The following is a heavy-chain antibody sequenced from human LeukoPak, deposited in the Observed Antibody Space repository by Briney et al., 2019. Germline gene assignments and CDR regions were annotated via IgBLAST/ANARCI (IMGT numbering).Heavy chain of an antibody. Sequence: GGSLRLSCADSGFTFSRYWMHWVRQTPGKGLVWVSCISADGSVTRYADSVKGRFTISRDNTKSTLYLQMLSLRAEDTAVYYCATAGGDGSRMGFDPWGQGTLVTVSS. V-gene: IGHV3-74*01. J-gene: IGHJ5*02. CDR1: GFTFSRYW. CDR3: ATAGGDGSRMGFDP. CDR2: ISADGSVT. D-gene: IGHD2-15*01.